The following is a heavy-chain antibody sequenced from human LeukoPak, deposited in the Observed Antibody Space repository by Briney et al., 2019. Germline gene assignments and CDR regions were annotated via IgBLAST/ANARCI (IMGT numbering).Heavy chain of an antibody. CDR2: INHSGST. CDR1: GGSFSGYY. J-gene: IGHJ4*02. Sequence: PSETLSLTCAVYGGSFSGYYWSWIRQPPGKGLEWIGEINHSGSTNYNPSLKSRVTISVDTSKNQFSLKLSSVTAADTAVYYCATNSDYRFEYWGQGTLVTVSS. D-gene: IGHD3-22*01. CDR3: ATNSDYRFEY. V-gene: IGHV4-34*01.